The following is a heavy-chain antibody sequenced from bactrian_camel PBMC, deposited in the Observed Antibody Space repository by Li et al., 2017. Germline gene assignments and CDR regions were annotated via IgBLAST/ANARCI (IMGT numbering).Heavy chain of an antibody. J-gene: IGHJ6*01. V-gene: IGHV3S53*01. D-gene: IGHD6*01. CDR2: IDRDDRS. CDR1: ESIYSNCY. Sequence: HVQLVESGGGQVQAGGSLTLSCAPSESIYSNCYMGWFRQVPGKEREAVAGIDRDDRSGYADSVKGRFTISKDNAKNTLYLQMNTLKPEDTGMYYCAAATVCGSWFRVGSFAYWGQGTQVTVS. CDR3: AAATVCGSWFRVGSFAY.